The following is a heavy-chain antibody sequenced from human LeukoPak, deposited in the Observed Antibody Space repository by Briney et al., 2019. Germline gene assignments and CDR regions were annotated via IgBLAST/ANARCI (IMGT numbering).Heavy chain of an antibody. J-gene: IGHJ4*02. CDR2: IYSGGST. V-gene: IGHV3-53*05. CDR1: GFTVSSNY. Sequence: GGSLRLSCAASGFTVSSNYMSWVRQAPGKGLEWVSVIYSGGSTYYADSVKGRFTISRDNSKNTLYLQMNSLRAEDTAVYYCAKSLLVASFDYWGQGTLVTVSS. CDR3: AKSLLVASFDY.